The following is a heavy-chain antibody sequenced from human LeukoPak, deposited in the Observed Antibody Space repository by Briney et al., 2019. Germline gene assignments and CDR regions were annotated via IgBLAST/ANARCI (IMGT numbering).Heavy chain of an antibody. CDR1: GYTLTELS. D-gene: IGHD5-18*01. CDR3: ATDRYSYGYGDAFDI. V-gene: IGHV1-24*01. J-gene: IGHJ3*02. Sequence: ASVKVSCKVSGYTLTELSMHWVRQAPGKGLEWMGGFDPEDGETIYAQKFEGRVTMTEDTSTDTAYMELSSLRSEDTAVYYCATDRYSYGYGDAFDIWGQGTMVTVSS. CDR2: FDPEDGET.